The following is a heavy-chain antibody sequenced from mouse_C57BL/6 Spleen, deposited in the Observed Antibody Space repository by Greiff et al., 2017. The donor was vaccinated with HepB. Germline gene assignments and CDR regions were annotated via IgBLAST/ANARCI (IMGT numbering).Heavy chain of an antibody. V-gene: IGHV5-12*01. CDR1: GFTFSDYY. CDR3: ARQEFYGNYEYFDV. J-gene: IGHJ1*03. CDR2: ISNGGGST. D-gene: IGHD2-1*01. Sequence: DVKLVESGGGLVQPGGSLKLSCAASGFTFSDYYMYWVRQTPEKRLEWVAYISNGGGSTYYPDTVKGRFTISRDNAKNTLYLQMSRLKSEDTAMYYCARQEFYGNYEYFDVWGTGTTVTVSS.